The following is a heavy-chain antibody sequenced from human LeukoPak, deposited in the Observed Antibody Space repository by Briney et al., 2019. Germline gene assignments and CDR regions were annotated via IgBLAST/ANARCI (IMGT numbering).Heavy chain of an antibody. D-gene: IGHD6-19*01. J-gene: IGHJ4*02. V-gene: IGHV4-31*03. Sequence: PSETLSLTCTVSGGSISSGGYYWSWIRQHPGKGLEWIGYIYYSGSTYYNPSLKSRVTISVDTSKNQFSLKLSSVTAADTAVYCCARWSSGTVYYFDYWGQGTLVTVSS. CDR1: GGSISSGGYY. CDR3: ARWSSGTVYYFDY. CDR2: IYYSGST.